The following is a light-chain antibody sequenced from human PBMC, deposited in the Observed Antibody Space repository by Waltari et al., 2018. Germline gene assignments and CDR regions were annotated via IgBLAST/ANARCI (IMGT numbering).Light chain of an antibody. CDR2: DVN. Sequence: QSALTQPASVSGSPGQSITISCAGTNSDVGAYNYVSWYQQHPGKAPKLMIYDVNSRPSDLSDRFSGSKSGNTASLTISGLQTEDEADYYCVSYASGSTSVIFGGGTRLTVL. J-gene: IGLJ2*01. CDR1: NSDVGAYNY. CDR3: VSYASGSTSVI. V-gene: IGLV2-14*01.